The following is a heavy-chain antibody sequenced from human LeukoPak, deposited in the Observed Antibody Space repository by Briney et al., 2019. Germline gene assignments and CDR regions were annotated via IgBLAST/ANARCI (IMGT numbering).Heavy chain of an antibody. D-gene: IGHD6-13*01. CDR3: ARDAQAGYYYYYMDV. J-gene: IGHJ6*03. CDR2: IYTSGST. CDR1: GGSISSYY. V-gene: IGHV4-4*07. Sequence: NASETLSLTCTVSGGSISSYYWSWIRQPAGKGLEWIGRIYTSGSTNYNPSLKSRVTMSVDTSKNQFSLKLSSVTAADTAVYYCARDAQAGYYYYYMDVWGKGTTVTVSS.